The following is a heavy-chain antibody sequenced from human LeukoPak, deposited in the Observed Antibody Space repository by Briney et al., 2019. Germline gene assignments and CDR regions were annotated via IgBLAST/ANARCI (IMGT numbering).Heavy chain of an antibody. J-gene: IGHJ6*04. V-gene: IGHV1-69*10. CDR2: FIPILGTA. CDR1: GGTFSDYA. Sequence: SVKVSCKASGGTFSDYALNWVRQAPGQGLEWMGVFIPILGTANSTQKFQDRVTITADISTDTVYMELSSLRSEDTAVYFCAGIPVFGVVLHQEPVWGKGTTVTVSS. CDR3: AGIPVFGVVLHQEPV. D-gene: IGHD3-3*01.